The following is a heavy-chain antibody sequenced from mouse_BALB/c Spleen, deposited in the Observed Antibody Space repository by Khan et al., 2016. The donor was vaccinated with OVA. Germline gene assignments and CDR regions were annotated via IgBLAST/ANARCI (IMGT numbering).Heavy chain of an antibody. CDR2: INTYTGEP. CDR1: GYTFTDYV. Sequence: QIQLVQSGPELKKPGETVKISCKASGYTFTDYVMNWVKQAPGMGLRWMGWINTYTGEPTYADDFKGRFAFSLETSASTAYLQINNPKNEDTATYFCARFHGGYWGQGTTLTVSS. CDR3: ARFHGGY. V-gene: IGHV9-3-1*01. J-gene: IGHJ2*01.